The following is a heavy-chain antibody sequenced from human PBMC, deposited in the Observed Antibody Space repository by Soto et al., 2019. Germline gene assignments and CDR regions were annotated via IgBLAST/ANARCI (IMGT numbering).Heavy chain of an antibody. J-gene: IGHJ6*02. Sequence: EMQLVETGGGLIQPGGSLRLSCAASGFTVSSNYMSWVRQAPGKGLEWVSVIYSGGGTYYADSVKGRFTISRDNSKNTLYLQMNSLRAGDTAIYYWARAQGFYYGMDVWGQGTTVTVSS. CDR2: IYSGGGT. CDR1: GFTVSSNY. V-gene: IGHV3-53*02. CDR3: ARAQGFYYGMDV.